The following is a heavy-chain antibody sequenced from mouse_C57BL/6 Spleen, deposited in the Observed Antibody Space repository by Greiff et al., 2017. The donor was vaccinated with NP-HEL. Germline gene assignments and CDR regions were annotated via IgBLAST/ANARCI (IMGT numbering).Heavy chain of an antibody. J-gene: IGHJ4*01. CDR1: GFTFSDYG. CDR3: ARAYSYAMDY. D-gene: IGHD2-10*01. V-gene: IGHV5-17*01. Sequence: EVQGVESGGGLVKPGGSLKLSCAASGFTFSDYGMHWVRQAPEKGLAWVAYISSGSSTIYYADTVKGRFTISRDNAKNTLFLQMTSLRSEDTAMYYCARAYSYAMDYWGQGTSVTVSS. CDR2: ISSGSSTI.